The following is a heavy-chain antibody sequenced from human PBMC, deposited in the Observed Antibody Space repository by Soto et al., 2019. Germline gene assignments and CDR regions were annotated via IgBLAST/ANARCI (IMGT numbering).Heavy chain of an antibody. CDR3: ARLTITGVSGRGKFDY. V-gene: IGHV4-39*01. J-gene: IGHJ4*02. Sequence: KNSETLSLTCTVSGGSISSSSYYWGWIRQPPEKGLEWIGSLYYSGSTYYNPSLKSRVAISVDTSKNQFSLKLSSVTAADTAVYYCARLTITGVSGRGKFDYWGQGTLVTVSS. D-gene: IGHD1-20*01. CDR2: LYYSGST. CDR1: GGSISSSSYY.